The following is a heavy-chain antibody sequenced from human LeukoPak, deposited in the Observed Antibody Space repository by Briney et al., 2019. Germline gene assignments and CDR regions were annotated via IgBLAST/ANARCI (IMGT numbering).Heavy chain of an antibody. D-gene: IGHD1-1*01. V-gene: IGHV4-59*01. Sequence: SETLSLTCTVSGGSISNYYWSWIRQTPGKGLEWIGYIHNSGSTKYNPSLKSPVSISVDTSKNQFSLKVNSVTAADTAVYYCARGGGWGNWNDAVDYRGQGTLVTVSS. CDR2: IHNSGST. CDR3: ARGGGWGNWNDAVDY. J-gene: IGHJ4*02. CDR1: GGSISNYY.